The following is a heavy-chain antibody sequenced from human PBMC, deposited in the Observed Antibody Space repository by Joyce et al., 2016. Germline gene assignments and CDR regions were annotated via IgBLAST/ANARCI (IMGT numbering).Heavy chain of an antibody. V-gene: IGHV3-23*01. CDR1: GFTFNNYG. CDR3: AKDRPYSTYYYFYYMDV. Sequence: EVQLLESGGGLVQPGGSLTFSCAASGFTFNNYGLNWVRQAPGKGLEWVSSISDIGGSTYYADSVRDRFTISRDNSKNTLFLQMTSLTAEDMAVYYCAKDRPYSTYYYFYYMDVWGKGTTVTVSS. D-gene: IGHD4-11*01. CDR2: ISDIGGST. J-gene: IGHJ6*03.